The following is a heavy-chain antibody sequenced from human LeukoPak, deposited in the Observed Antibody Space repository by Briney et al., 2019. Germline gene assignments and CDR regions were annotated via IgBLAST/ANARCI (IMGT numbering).Heavy chain of an antibody. CDR1: GYTFTSYD. CDR3: ARVPRDWFDP. Sequence: GASVKVSCKASGYTFTSYDINWVRQATGQGLEWMGWMNPNSGNTGYAQKLQGRVTMTRNTSISTAYMELSSLRSEDTAVYYCARVPRDWFDPWGQGTLVTVSS. CDR2: MNPNSGNT. V-gene: IGHV1-8*01. J-gene: IGHJ5*02.